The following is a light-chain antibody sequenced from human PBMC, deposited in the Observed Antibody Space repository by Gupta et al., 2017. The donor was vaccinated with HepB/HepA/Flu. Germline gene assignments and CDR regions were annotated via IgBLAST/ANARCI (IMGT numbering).Light chain of an antibody. CDR1: SSNIGAGYH. J-gene: IGLJ1*01. CDR2: ENT. V-gene: IGLV1-40*01. Sequence: QSVLTQPLSLSVAPGQGVTIPCTGSSSNIGAGYHVHWNQQRPGTAPKPLIYENTNRPSGVPDRFSGSKSGTAASLAITGLKAEDEADYYGQTYDSSLSDVFGTGTKVTVL. CDR3: QTYDSSLSDV.